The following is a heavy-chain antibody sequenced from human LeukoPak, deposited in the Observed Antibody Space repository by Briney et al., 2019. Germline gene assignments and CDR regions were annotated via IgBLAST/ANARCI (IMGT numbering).Heavy chain of an antibody. CDR2: IYSGGST. Sequence: AGGSLRLSCVASGFTVSSNSMTWVRQAPGKGLEWVSLIYSGGSTYYADSVKGRFTISRDNSKNTLYLQMNSLRAEDTAVYYCARGPIVGAKGEAFDIWGQGTMVTVSS. J-gene: IGHJ3*02. CDR3: ARGPIVGAKGEAFDI. CDR1: GFTVSSNS. D-gene: IGHD1-26*01. V-gene: IGHV3-53*01.